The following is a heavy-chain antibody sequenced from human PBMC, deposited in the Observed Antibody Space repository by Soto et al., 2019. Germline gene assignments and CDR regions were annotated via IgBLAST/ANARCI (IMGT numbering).Heavy chain of an antibody. CDR2: IYYIGST. Sequence: QVQLQESGPGLVKPSQTLSLTCTVSGGSISSGGYYWSWIRQHPGKGLEWIGYIYYIGSTYYNPSLKRRVTISVYTSKHQCTLKLSSVTAADTAVYYCARGVGGSYFRWGQGTMVTVSS. CDR3: ARGVGGSYFR. J-gene: IGHJ3*01. V-gene: IGHV4-31*03. D-gene: IGHD1-26*01. CDR1: GGSISSGGYY.